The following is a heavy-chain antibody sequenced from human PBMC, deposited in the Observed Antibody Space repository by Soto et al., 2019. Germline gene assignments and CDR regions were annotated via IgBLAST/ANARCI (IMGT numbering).Heavy chain of an antibody. CDR1: GGSFSGYY. J-gene: IGHJ5*02. CDR2: INHSGST. D-gene: IGHD6-13*01. V-gene: IGHV4-34*01. Sequence: SETLSLTCAVYGGSFSGYYWSWIRQPPGKGLEWIGEINHSGSTNYNPSLKSRVTISVDTSKNQFSLKLSSVTAADTAVYYCARRGRIAAAGPMYNWFDPWGQGTLVTVSS. CDR3: ARRGRIAAAGPMYNWFDP.